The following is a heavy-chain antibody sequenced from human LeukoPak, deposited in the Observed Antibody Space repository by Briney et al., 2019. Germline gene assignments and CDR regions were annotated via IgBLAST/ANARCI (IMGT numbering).Heavy chain of an antibody. CDR2: ISSSGSTI. D-gene: IGHD4-17*01. Sequence: PGGSLRLSCAASGFTFSDYYMSWIRQAPGKGLEWVSYISSSGSTIYYADSVKGRFTISRDNAKNSLYLQMNSLRAEDTAVYYCAREGGRHYGDYESYYYYYMDVWGKGTTVTVSS. V-gene: IGHV3-11*04. CDR3: AREGGRHYGDYESYYYYYMDV. CDR1: GFTFSDYY. J-gene: IGHJ6*03.